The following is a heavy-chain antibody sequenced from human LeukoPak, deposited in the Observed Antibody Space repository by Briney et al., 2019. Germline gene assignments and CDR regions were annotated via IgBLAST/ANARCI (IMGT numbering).Heavy chain of an antibody. V-gene: IGHV3-23*01. J-gene: IGHJ4*02. CDR1: GFTFGSYA. CDR3: AKTTAGYSSGRYPGWPVDY. D-gene: IGHD6-19*01. Sequence: GGSLRLPCTASGFTFGSYAMYWVRQAPGKGLEWVSGISGSGGSTFYADSVKGRFTISRDNSENTVYLQMNSLRADDTAVYYCAKTTAGYSSGRYPGWPVDYWGQGTLVTVSS. CDR2: ISGSGGST.